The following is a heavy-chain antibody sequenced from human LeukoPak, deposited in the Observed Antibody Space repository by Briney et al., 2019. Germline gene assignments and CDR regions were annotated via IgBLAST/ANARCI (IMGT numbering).Heavy chain of an antibody. J-gene: IGHJ4*02. CDR2: ITSDGGST. Sequence: GGSLRLSCVASGFTFSSYTMHWVRQAPGKGLEYVSGITSDGGSTYANSVKGRFTISRDNSKKTVFLQMGSLRAEDMAVYYCARDYTSGGWYFDYWGLGTLVTVSS. CDR3: ARDYTSGGWYFDY. D-gene: IGHD6-19*01. CDR1: GFTFSSYT. V-gene: IGHV3-64*01.